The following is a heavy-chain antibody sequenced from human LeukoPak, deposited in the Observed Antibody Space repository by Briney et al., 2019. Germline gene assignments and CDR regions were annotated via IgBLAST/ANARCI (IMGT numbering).Heavy chain of an antibody. D-gene: IGHD3-10*01. V-gene: IGHV3-23*01. CDR1: GFTFSSYA. CDR2: IGASGSST. CDR3: AKRPSEGSSFDY. Sequence: GGSLRLSCAASGFTFSSYAMSWVRQAPGKGLEWVSAIGASGSSTYYADSVKGRFTISRDNSKNTLYLQMNSLRAEDTAVYYCAKRPSEGSSFDYWGQGTLVTVSS. J-gene: IGHJ4*02.